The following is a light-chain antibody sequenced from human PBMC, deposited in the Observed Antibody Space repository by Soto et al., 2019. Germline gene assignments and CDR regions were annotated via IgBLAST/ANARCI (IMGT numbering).Light chain of an antibody. CDR3: QQRSNWPLLT. J-gene: IGKJ4*01. CDR2: DAS. CDR1: QSVSSY. Sequence: EIWLTQSPATLPLSPGERSTLSCGSSQSVSSYLAWHQQKPGQAPRLLIYDASNRATGIPARFSGSGSGTDFTLTISSLEPEDFAVYYCQQRSNWPLLTFGGGTKVDI. V-gene: IGKV3-11*01.